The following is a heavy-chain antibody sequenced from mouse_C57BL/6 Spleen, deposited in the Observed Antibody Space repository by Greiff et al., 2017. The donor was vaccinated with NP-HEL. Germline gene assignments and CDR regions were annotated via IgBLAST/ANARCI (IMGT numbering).Heavy chain of an antibody. J-gene: IGHJ2*01. CDR1: GFNIKDDY. CDR2: IDPENGDT. D-gene: IGHD1-1*01. Sequence: VQLQQSGAELVRPGASVKLSCTASGFNIKDDYMPWVKQRPEQGLEWIGWIDPENGDTDYASKFQGKAPLTADTSSHTAYLQLSRLTSEDAAVYYCTSGTTWYFDYWGQGTTLTVSS. CDR3: TSGTTWYFDY. V-gene: IGHV14-4*01.